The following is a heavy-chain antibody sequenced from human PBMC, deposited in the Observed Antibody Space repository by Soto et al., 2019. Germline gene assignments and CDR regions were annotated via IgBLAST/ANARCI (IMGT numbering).Heavy chain of an antibody. V-gene: IGHV1-58*01. CDR3: AAVPRDTATVGSFDY. Sequence: GASVKVSCKASGFTFTSSAVQWVRQARGQRLEWIGWIVVGSGNTNYAQKFQERVTITRDMSTSTAYMELSSLRSEDTAVYYCAAVPRDTATVGSFDYWGQGTLVTVSS. J-gene: IGHJ4*02. CDR1: GFTFTSSA. CDR2: IVVGSGNT. D-gene: IGHD5-18*01.